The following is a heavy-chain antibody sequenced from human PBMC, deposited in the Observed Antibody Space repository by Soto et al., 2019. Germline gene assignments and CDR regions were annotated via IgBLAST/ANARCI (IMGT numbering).Heavy chain of an antibody. CDR2: ISSSSSYI. CDR1: GFTFSSYS. J-gene: IGHJ4*02. V-gene: IGHV3-21*01. CDR3: ARDWGGEGTFDY. Sequence: EVQLVESGGGLVKPGGSLRLSCAASGFTFSSYSMNWVRQAPGKGLEWVSSISSSSSYIYYADSVKGRFTISRDNAKNSLYLQMNGLRAEDTAVYYCARDWGGEGTFDYWGQGTLVTVSS. D-gene: IGHD3-16*01.